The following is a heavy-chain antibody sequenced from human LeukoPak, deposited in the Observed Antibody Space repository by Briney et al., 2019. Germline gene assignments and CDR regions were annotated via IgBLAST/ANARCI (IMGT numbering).Heavy chain of an antibody. V-gene: IGHV4-59*12. J-gene: IGHJ3*02. Sequence: SETLSLTCTVSGGSISNYYWNWIRQPPGKGLEWIGYIYYTGSTNYNPSLESRVTISVDTSKNQFSLKLSSVTAADTAVYYCAKVMVGHIVVVTSAFDIWGQGTMVTVSS. CDR1: GGSISNYY. CDR3: AKVMVGHIVVVTSAFDI. CDR2: IYYTGST. D-gene: IGHD2-21*02.